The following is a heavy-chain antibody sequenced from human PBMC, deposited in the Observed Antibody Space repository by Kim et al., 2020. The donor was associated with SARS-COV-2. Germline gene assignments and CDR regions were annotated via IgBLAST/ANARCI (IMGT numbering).Heavy chain of an antibody. J-gene: IGHJ4*02. CDR3: AVLWFGENQLGDY. Sequence: ASVKVSCKASGYTFTGYYMHWVRQAPGQGLEWMGRINPNSGGTNYAQKFQGRVTMTRDTSISTAYMELSRLRSDDTAVYYCAVLWFGENQLGDYWGQGTLVTVSS. V-gene: IGHV1-2*06. CDR1: GYTFTGYY. D-gene: IGHD3-10*01. CDR2: INPNSGGT.